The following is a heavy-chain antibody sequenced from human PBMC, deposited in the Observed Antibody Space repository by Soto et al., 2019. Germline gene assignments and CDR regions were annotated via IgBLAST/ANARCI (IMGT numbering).Heavy chain of an antibody. CDR2: ISDPGTST. CDR1: VFTFGNYA. J-gene: IGHJ3*01. V-gene: IGHV3-23*01. D-gene: IGHD2-21*02. Sequence: GGSLRLPGLAAVFTFGNYAMNWVRQAPGKGLEWISSISDPGTSTYYANSVKGRFSMSRDNSKNTLFLQMNRLRADDTAVYFCAKSLVTPSDAFDLWGRGTLVTVSS. CDR3: AKSLVTPSDAFDL.